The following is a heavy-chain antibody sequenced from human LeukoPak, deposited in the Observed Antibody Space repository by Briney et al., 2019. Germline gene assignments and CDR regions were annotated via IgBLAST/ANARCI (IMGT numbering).Heavy chain of an antibody. CDR3: ARSNIASRPKGAFEY. D-gene: IGHD6-6*01. V-gene: IGHV4-31*03. J-gene: IGHJ4*02. Sequence: SQTLSLTCSVSCRSISSGGYFWRWIRRHPGKGLGWFGFMCYSGSTYYNPSLKSRVTISVDTSKNPFSLKLSSVTAADTAVYYCARSNIASRPKGAFEYWGQGTLVTVSS. CDR1: CRSISSGGYF. CDR2: MCYSGST.